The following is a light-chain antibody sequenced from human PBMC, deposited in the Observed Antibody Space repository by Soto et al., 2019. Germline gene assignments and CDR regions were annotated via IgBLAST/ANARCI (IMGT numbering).Light chain of an antibody. J-gene: IGLJ3*02. Sequence: QSVLTQPPSASGTPGQRVTIYCSGSSSNIGSETVNWYQQVPGTAPKLLIYANNQRPSGVPDRFSVSKSGTSASLAIGGLQSEDEADYYCAAWDDSLKGWVFGGGTKVTVL. CDR2: ANN. CDR1: SSNIGSET. V-gene: IGLV1-44*01. CDR3: AAWDDSLKGWV.